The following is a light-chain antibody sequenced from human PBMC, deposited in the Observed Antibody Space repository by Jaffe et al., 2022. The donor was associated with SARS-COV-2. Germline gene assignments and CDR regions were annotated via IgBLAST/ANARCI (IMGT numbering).Light chain of an antibody. J-gene: IGLJ3*02. Sequence: QSALTQPASVSGSPGQSITISCTGTSSDVGNYDRVSWYQHHPGKAPKLMIYEDTKRPSGVSNRFSGSKSAYTASLTISGLQAEDEADYHCSSYAGGLTWVFGGGTKLTVL. CDR2: EDT. CDR1: SSDVGNYDR. CDR3: SSYAGGLTWV. V-gene: IGLV2-23*01.